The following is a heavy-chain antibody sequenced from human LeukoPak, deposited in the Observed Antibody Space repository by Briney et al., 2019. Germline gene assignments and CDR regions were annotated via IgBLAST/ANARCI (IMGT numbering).Heavy chain of an antibody. CDR2: IKGDGTIT. CDR3: ARSDWFDP. J-gene: IGHJ5*02. Sequence: PGGSLRLSCAASGFTLSDYWMHWVRQAPGKGLVWVSRIKGDGTITSYADSVKGRFTILRDNAKNTLYLQMTSLRAEDTAVYYRARSDWFDPWGQGTLVTVSS. V-gene: IGHV3-74*01. CDR1: GFTLSDYW.